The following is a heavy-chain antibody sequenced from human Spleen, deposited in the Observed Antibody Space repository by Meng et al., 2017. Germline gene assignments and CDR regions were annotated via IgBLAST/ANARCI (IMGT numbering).Heavy chain of an antibody. D-gene: IGHD2-15*01. J-gene: IGHJ4*02. Sequence: QVQLQQSGAGLLKPSETLSLTCVVSGGSFSGYYWSWIRQPPGKELEWIGYIFYSGSTIYNPSLKSRVTMSVDTSKNQFSLNLSSVTAADTAVYYCARAFCRGGGCYTFDYWGQGTLVTVSS. CDR3: ARAFCRGGGCYTFDY. CDR1: GGSFSGYY. CDR2: IFYSGST. V-gene: IGHV4-59*01.